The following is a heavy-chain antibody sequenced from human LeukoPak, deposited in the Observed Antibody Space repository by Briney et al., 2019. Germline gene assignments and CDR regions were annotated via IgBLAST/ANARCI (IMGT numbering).Heavy chain of an antibody. V-gene: IGHV3-23*01. D-gene: IGHD3-16*01. J-gene: IGHJ3*02. Sequence: GGSLRLSCAASGFIFSSYAMSWVRQAPGKGLEWVSAISGSGGSTYYADSVKGRFTISRDNSKNTLYLQMNSLRAEDTAVYYCAKAHPYDYIWGTNPGGDAFDIWGQGTMVTVSS. CDR2: ISGSGGST. CDR3: AKAHPYDYIWGTNPGGDAFDI. CDR1: GFIFSSYA.